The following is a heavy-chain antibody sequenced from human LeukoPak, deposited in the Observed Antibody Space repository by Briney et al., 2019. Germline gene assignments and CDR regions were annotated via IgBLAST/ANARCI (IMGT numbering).Heavy chain of an antibody. Sequence: GESLKISCQCSGYSFTGYWIGWMRQMPAKGLERMGIIYPGDSDTKYSPSFQGHVTISVDKSTSTAYLQWSSLRASDTAMYYCARLRGDSSGYDAFDIWGQGTMITISS. V-gene: IGHV5-51*01. CDR3: ARLRGDSSGYDAFDI. CDR2: IYPGDSDT. D-gene: IGHD3-22*01. CDR1: GYSFTGYW. J-gene: IGHJ3*02.